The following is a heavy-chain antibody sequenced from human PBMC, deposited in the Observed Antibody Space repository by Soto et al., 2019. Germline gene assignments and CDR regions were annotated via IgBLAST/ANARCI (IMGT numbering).Heavy chain of an antibody. CDR1: GFTFSSYA. D-gene: IGHD2-15*01. Sequence: EVQLLESGGGLVQPGGSLRLSCAASGFTFSSYAMSWVRQAPGKGLEWVSAISGSGGSTYYADSVKGRFTISRDNSKNTLYLQINSLRAEDTAVYYCAKDCSGGSCYYDYWGQGTLVTVSS. J-gene: IGHJ4*02. V-gene: IGHV3-23*01. CDR2: ISGSGGST. CDR3: AKDCSGGSCYYDY.